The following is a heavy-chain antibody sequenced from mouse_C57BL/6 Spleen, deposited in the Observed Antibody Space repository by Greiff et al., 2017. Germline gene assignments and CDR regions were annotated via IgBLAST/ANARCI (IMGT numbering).Heavy chain of an antibody. CDR3: ARSSITTVVATDYFDY. V-gene: IGHV1-81*01. CDR2: IYPSSGNT. Sequence: QVQLQQSGAELVRPGASVKLSCKASGYTFTSYGISWVKQRPGQGLEWIGEIYPSSGNTYYNEKFKGKATLTADKSSSTAYMELRSLTSEDSAVYFCARSSITTVVATDYFDYWGQGTTLTVSS. D-gene: IGHD1-1*01. CDR1: GYTFTSYG. J-gene: IGHJ2*01.